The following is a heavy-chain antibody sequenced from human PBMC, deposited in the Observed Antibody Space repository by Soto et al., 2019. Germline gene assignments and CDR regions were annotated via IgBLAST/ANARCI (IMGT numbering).Heavy chain of an antibody. Sequence: PGGSLRLSCAASGFTFSSYSMNWVRQAPGKGLEWVSSISSSSSYIYYADSVKGRFTISRDNAKNSLYLQMNSLRAEDTAVYYCARGLSTPQSIDSWGQGPLVTVSS. V-gene: IGHV3-21*01. CDR1: GFTFSSYS. CDR2: ISSSSSYI. J-gene: IGHJ4*02. CDR3: ARGLSTPQSIDS.